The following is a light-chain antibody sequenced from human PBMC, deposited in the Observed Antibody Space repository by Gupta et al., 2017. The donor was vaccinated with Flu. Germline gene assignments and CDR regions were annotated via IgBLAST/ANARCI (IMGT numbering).Light chain of an antibody. Sequence: DIQMTQSPSSLSASVGDRVTITCQASQDISNYLNWYQQIPGKAPELLIYDASNLETGVPSRFSGSGSGTDFTFTISSLQPEDIATYYCQQYYNPLVTFGQGTKLEIK. CDR3: QQYYNPLVT. CDR2: DAS. CDR1: QDISNY. V-gene: IGKV1-33*01. J-gene: IGKJ2*01.